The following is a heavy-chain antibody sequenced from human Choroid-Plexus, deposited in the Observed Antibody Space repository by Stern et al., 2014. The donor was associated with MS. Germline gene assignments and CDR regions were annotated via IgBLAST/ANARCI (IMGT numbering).Heavy chain of an antibody. V-gene: IGHV3-30*18. CDR3: AKDRQYLTYFFDH. Sequence: VHLVESGGGVVQPGRPLRLSCVASGFTFGSCAMHWVRQAPGKGLEWVAGVSYDGSNKYYADSVKGRFTISRDNSQNTLYMQMSSLIPEDTAVYYCAKDRQYLTYFFDHWGQGSLVTVSS. CDR1: GFTFGSCA. CDR2: VSYDGSNK. J-gene: IGHJ5*02. D-gene: IGHD2/OR15-2a*01.